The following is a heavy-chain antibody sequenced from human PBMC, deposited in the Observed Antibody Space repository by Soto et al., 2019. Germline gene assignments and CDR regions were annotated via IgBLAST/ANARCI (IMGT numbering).Heavy chain of an antibody. CDR1: GFTFSSYD. J-gene: IGHJ6*03. CDR2: IGTAGDT. CDR3: ARAAGATGTTDYYYYMDV. D-gene: IGHD1-7*01. Sequence: GGSLRLSCAASGFTFSSYDMHWVRQATGKGLEWVSAIGTAGDTYYPGSVKGRFTISRENAKNSLYLQMNSLRAGDTAVYYCARAAGATGTTDYYYYMDVWGKGTTVTVSS. V-gene: IGHV3-13*01.